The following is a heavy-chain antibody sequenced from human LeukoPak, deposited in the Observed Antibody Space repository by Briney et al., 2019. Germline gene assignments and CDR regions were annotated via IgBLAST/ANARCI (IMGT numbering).Heavy chain of an antibody. V-gene: IGHV4-39*01. CDR2: IYYSGST. D-gene: IGHD6-13*01. J-gene: IGHJ4*02. Sequence: SETLSLTCTVSGGSISSSSYYWGWIRQPPGKGLEWIGSIYYSGSTYYNPSLKSRVTISVDTSKNQFSLKLSSVTAADTAVYYCATVLAAAGDCWGQGTLVTVSS. CDR1: GGSISSSSYY. CDR3: ATVLAAAGDC.